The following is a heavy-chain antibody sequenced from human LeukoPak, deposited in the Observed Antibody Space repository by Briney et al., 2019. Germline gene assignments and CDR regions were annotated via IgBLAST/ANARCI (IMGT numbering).Heavy chain of an antibody. J-gene: IGHJ4*02. CDR2: INHSGST. Sequence: PSETLSLTCAVYGGSFSDYYWSWIRQPPGKGLEWIGEINHSGSTNYNPSLKSRVTISVDTSKNQFSLKLSSVTAADTAVYYCASRGWRPGSFDYWGQGTLVTASS. D-gene: IGHD2-15*01. V-gene: IGHV4-34*01. CDR1: GGSFSDYY. CDR3: ASRGWRPGSFDY.